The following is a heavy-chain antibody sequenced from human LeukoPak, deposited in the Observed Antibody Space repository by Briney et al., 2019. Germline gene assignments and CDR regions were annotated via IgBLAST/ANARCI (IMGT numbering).Heavy chain of an antibody. CDR1: GGSISSSDYY. J-gene: IGHJ4*02. CDR3: ARQYSRGWYQIDD. Sequence: SETLSLTCTVSGGSISSSDYYWSWIRQPPGKGLEWIGYIYYSGSTHHNPSLKSRLSISQDTSKNQFSLKLSSVTAADTAVYYCARQYSRGWYQIDDWGQGTLVTVSS. D-gene: IGHD6-19*01. CDR2: IYYSGST. V-gene: IGHV4-30-4*08.